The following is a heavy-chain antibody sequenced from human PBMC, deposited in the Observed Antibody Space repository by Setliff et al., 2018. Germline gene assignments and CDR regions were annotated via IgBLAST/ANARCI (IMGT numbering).Heavy chain of an antibody. CDR3: ARHPYYYGSGTYLDNNNRWFDP. Sequence: GESLKISCKGSGYSFTSYWIGWVRQMPGKGLEWMGIIYPGDSITRYSPSFQGQVTIPVDKSINTAYLQWSSLRASDTAIYYCARHPYYYGSGTYLDNNNRWFDPWGQGTLVTVSS. CDR1: GYSFTSYW. V-gene: IGHV5-51*01. J-gene: IGHJ5*02. D-gene: IGHD3-10*01. CDR2: IYPGDSIT.